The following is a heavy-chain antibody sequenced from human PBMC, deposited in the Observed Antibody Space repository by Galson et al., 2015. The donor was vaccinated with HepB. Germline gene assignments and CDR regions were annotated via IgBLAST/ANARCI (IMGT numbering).Heavy chain of an antibody. V-gene: IGHV3-7*01. Sequence: SLRLSCAASGFTFSRYWMSWVRQAPGKGLEWVANIKRDGSEKYYMDSVKGRFTISRDNAKNSLYLQMSSLRAEDTAVYYCAREPTIDYGDYPSFDYWGQGTLVTVSS. CDR2: IKRDGSEK. CDR3: AREPTIDYGDYPSFDY. CDR1: GFTFSRYW. J-gene: IGHJ4*02. D-gene: IGHD4-17*01.